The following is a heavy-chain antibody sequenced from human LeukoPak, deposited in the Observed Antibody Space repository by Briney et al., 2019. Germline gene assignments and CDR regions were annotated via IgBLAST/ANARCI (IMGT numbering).Heavy chain of an antibody. Sequence: SETLSLTCTVSSGSISSYYWNWIRQPPGKGLEWIGYIYYSGSTNYNPSLKSRVTISVDTSKNQFSLKLSSVTAADTAVYYCARRGYSYGDDYWGQGTLVTVSS. D-gene: IGHD5-18*01. V-gene: IGHV4-59*08. CDR3: ARRGYSYGDDY. CDR2: IYYSGST. CDR1: SGSISSYY. J-gene: IGHJ4*02.